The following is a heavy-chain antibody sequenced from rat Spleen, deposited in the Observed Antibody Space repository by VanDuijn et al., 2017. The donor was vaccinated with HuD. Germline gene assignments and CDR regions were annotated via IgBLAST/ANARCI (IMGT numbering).Heavy chain of an antibody. CDR3: ASIAGGFAY. CDR2: ISTSGGST. D-gene: IGHD1-2*01. V-gene: IGHV5-25*01. CDR1: GFTFSNYD. J-gene: IGHJ3*01. Sequence: EVQLVESGGGLVQPGRSLKLSCAASGFTFSNYDMAWVRQAPTKGLEWVASISTSGGSTYYRDSVKGRFTVSRDNAKSTLYLQMNSLQTEDTAMYFCASIAGGFAYWGQGTLVTVSS.